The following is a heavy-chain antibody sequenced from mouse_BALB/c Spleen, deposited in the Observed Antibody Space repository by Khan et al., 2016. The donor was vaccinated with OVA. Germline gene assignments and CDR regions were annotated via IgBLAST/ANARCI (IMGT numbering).Heavy chain of an antibody. D-gene: IGHD3-1*01. CDR1: GFTFSDYG. CDR3: ARGCTGWFSY. V-gene: IGHV5-15*02. J-gene: IGHJ3*01. CDR2: ISSMAYNY. Sequence: EVELVESGGGLVQPGGSRKLSCAASGFTFSDYGMAWIRQGPGKGLEWISFISSMAYNYYYADTVTGRFTISRENAKNTLYLEMNSLRSEDKAMCYCARGCTGWFSYWSQGTLVTVSA.